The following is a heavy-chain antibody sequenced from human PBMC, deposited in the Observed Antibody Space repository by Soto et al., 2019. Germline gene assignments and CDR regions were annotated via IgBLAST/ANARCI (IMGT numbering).Heavy chain of an antibody. D-gene: IGHD3-10*01. V-gene: IGHV5-51*01. CDR1: GYSFTSYW. J-gene: IGHJ6*02. CDR3: ATSYYGSGSYPLYYYYYGMDV. Sequence: GESLKISCKGSGYSFTSYWIGWVRQMPGKGLEWMGIIYPGDSDTRYSPSFQGQVTISADKSISTAYLQWSSLKASDTAMYYCATSYYGSGSYPLYYYYYGMDVWGQGTTVTVSS. CDR2: IYPGDSDT.